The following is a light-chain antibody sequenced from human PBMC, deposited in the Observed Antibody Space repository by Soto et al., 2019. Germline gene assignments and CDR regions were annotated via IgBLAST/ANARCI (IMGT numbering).Light chain of an antibody. J-gene: IGLJ2*01. V-gene: IGLV3-21*01. CDR3: QVWDISSAHVI. CDR2: YDS. CDR1: NIGSKS. Sequence: SYELTQPPSVSVAPGQTARVACGGSNIGSKSVHWYQQKPGHAPVLVMYYDSDRPSGIPERFSGSNSGNTATLTISRVEAGDEADYYCQVWDISSAHVIFGGGIKLTVL.